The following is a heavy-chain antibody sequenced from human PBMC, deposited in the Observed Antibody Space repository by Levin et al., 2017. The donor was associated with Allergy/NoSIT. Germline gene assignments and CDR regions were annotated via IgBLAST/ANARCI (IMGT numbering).Heavy chain of an antibody. CDR3: AREAIAAAGPDY. J-gene: IGHJ4*02. D-gene: IGHD6-13*01. Sequence: GESLKISCAASGFTFSDYYMSWIRQAPGKGLEWVSYISSSGSTIYYADSVKGRFTISRDNAKNSLYLQMNSLRAEDTAVYYCAREAIAAAGPDYWGQGTLVTVSS. CDR1: GFTFSDYY. V-gene: IGHV3-11*01. CDR2: ISSSGSTI.